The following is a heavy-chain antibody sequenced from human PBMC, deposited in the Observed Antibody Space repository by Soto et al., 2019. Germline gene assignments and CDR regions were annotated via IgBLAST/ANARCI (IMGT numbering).Heavy chain of an antibody. J-gene: IGHJ4*02. CDR1: GFAFSSYA. CDR3: AKDRGNSGWRGRFYY. Sequence: GGSLRLSCAASGFAFSSYAMTWVRQAPGKGLEWVSVIRGSGGNTYYADSVKGRFTISRDNSRNTLFLDMNSLGAEDTGVYYCAKDRGNSGWRGRFYYWGQGTLVTVSS. V-gene: IGHV3-23*01. CDR2: IRGSGGNT. D-gene: IGHD6-19*01.